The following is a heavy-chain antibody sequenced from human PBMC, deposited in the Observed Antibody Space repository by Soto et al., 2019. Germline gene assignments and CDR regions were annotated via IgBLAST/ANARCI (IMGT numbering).Heavy chain of an antibody. CDR3: ASSSSGSYRDLGV. J-gene: IGHJ6*02. CDR1: GFTFSSYS. V-gene: IGHV3-21*01. D-gene: IGHD3-10*01. Sequence: EVQLVESGGGLVKPGGSLRLSCAASGFTFSSYSMNWVRQAPGKGLEWVSSISSSSSYIYYADSVKGRFTISRDNAKNSLYLQMNSLRAEDTAVYYCASSSSGSYRDLGVWGQGTTVTVSS. CDR2: ISSSSSYI.